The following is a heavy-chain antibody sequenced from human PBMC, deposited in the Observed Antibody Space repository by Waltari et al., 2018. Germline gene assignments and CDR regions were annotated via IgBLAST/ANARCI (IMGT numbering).Heavy chain of an antibody. J-gene: IGHJ4*02. CDR2: INSDGSST. Sequence: EVQLDESGGGLVQPGGSLRLSCYASGFTFTRYLMNWVRQAPGKGLVWVARINSDGSSTTYADSVKGRFTISRDNAKNTVYLQMNSLRVEDTAVYYCTRALWLGELYDYWGQGTLVTVSS. V-gene: IGHV3-74*01. D-gene: IGHD3-10*01. CDR1: GFTFTRYL. CDR3: TRALWLGELYDY.